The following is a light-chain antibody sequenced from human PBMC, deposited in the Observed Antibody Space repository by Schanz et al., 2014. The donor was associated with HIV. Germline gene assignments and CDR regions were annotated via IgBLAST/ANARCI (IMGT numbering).Light chain of an antibody. J-gene: IGKJ1*01. CDR1: QSIGSN. Sequence: EVVMTQSPATLSASPGERATLSCRASQSIGSNLAWYQQKPGQAPRLLIYGASSRATGIPDRFSGSGSGTDFTLTISRLEPEDFAVYYCQQYGRPLQTFGQGTKVEIK. CDR3: QQYGRPLQT. V-gene: IGKV3-20*01. CDR2: GAS.